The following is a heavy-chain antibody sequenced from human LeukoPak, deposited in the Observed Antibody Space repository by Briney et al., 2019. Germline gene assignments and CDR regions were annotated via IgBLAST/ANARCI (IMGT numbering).Heavy chain of an antibody. CDR3: ARGRDGYNYDY. CDR2: IYYIGST. Sequence: SETLSLTCTVSGGSISSGDYYWSWIRQPPGKGLEWIGYIYYIGSTYYNPSLKSRVTISVDTSKTQFSLKLSSVTAADTAVYYCARGRDGYNYDYWGQGTLVTVSS. D-gene: IGHD5-24*01. CDR1: GGSISSGDYY. V-gene: IGHV4-30-4*01. J-gene: IGHJ4*02.